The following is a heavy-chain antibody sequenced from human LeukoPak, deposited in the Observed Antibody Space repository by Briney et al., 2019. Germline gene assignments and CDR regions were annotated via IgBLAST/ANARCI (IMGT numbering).Heavy chain of an antibody. J-gene: IGHJ6*03. CDR1: GYTFTSYY. D-gene: IGHD5-18*01. V-gene: IGHV1-46*01. CDR3: ARGRRYSYGFSEDDDYYYMDV. CDR2: INPSAGST. Sequence: GASVKVSCKASGYTFTSYYLHWVRQAPGQGLEWMGIINPSAGSTSYAQKFQGRVTLTRDMSTSTVYMEVSSLRSEDTAVYYCARGRRYSYGFSEDDDYYYMDVWGKGTTVTVSS.